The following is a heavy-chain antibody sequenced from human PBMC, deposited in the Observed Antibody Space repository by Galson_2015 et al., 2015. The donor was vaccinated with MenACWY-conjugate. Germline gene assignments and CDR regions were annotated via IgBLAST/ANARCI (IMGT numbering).Heavy chain of an antibody. J-gene: IGHJ4*02. CDR1: GGSISSYY. Sequence: TLSLTCTVSGGSISSYYWNWIRQPPGKGLEWIGYVYYSGSTNYNPSLKSRVTISVDTSKNQFSLKLTSVTAADTAVYYCARDISMIRGVMGLWGQGALVTVSS. V-gene: IGHV4-59*01. CDR2: VYYSGST. CDR3: ARDISMIRGVMGL. D-gene: IGHD3-10*01.